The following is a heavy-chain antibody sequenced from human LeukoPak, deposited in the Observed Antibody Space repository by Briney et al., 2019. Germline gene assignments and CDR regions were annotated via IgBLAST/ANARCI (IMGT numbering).Heavy chain of an antibody. V-gene: IGHV3-21*04. D-gene: IGHD6-13*01. J-gene: IGHJ4*02. CDR1: GFTFSSYS. CDR3: AKCGYKIGIAAADDY. Sequence: PGGSLRLSCAASGFTFSSYSMNWVRQAPGKGLEWVSSLSSSSSYIYYADSVKGRFTISRDNSKNTLYLQMNSLRAEDTAVYYCAKCGYKIGIAAADDYWGQGTLVTVSS. CDR2: LSSSSSYI.